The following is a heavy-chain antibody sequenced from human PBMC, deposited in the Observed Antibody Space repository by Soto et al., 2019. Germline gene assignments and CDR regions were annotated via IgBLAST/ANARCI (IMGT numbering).Heavy chain of an antibody. CDR3: ARESGGYDSSTRYGLDV. Sequence: ASVKVSCKASGYTFTGYYMHWVRQAPGQGLEWMGWINPNSGGTNYAQKFQGRVTMTRDTSISTAYMELSRLRSDDTAIYYCARESGGYDSSTRYGLDVWGQGTTVTVS. D-gene: IGHD6-25*01. CDR2: INPNSGGT. CDR1: GYTFTGYY. V-gene: IGHV1-2*02. J-gene: IGHJ6*02.